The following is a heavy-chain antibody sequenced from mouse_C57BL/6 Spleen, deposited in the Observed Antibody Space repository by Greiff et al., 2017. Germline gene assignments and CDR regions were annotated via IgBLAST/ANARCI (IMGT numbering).Heavy chain of an antibody. D-gene: IGHD2-4*01. CDR1: GYSITSGYD. V-gene: IGHV3-1*01. CDR3: ARAHYDYDGYFDV. J-gene: IGHJ1*03. Sequence: EVQLVESGPGLVKPSQSLSLTCTVTGYSITSGYDWHWIRHFPGNNLEWMGYISCSGSTNYNPSLNSRISITHDTSKNHFFLKLNSVTTEDTATYFCARAHYDYDGYFDVWGTGTTVTVSS. CDR2: ISCSGST.